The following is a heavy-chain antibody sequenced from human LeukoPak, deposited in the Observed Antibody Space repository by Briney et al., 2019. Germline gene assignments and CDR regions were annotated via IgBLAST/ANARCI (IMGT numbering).Heavy chain of an antibody. V-gene: IGHV3-23*01. CDR3: AKDGQWLPAYYFDY. D-gene: IGHD6-19*01. CDR2: ISGSGGST. CDR1: GFTVSSNY. Sequence: PGGSLRLSCAASGFTVSSNYMSWVRQAPGKGLEWVSAISGSGGSTYYADSVKGRFTISRDNSKNTLYLQMNSLRAEDTAVYYCAKDGQWLPAYYFDYWGQGTLVTVSS. J-gene: IGHJ4*02.